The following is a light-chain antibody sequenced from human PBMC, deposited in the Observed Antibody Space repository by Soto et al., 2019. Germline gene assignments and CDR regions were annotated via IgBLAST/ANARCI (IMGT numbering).Light chain of an antibody. CDR2: DVT. CDR3: NSYTSSSTYV. CDR1: TREGGGFNY. J-gene: IGLJ1*01. V-gene: IGLV2-14*03. Sequence: QSLPSPPAPGSGSPGQSISISCPGTTREGGGFNYVSWYQQHPGKAPKLMIYDVTNRPSGVSYRFSGSKSGNTASLTISGLQAEDEADYYCNSYTSSSTYVFGTGTNVTV.